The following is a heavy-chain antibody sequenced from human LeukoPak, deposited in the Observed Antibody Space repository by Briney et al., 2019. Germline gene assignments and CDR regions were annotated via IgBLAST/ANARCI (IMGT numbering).Heavy chain of an antibody. CDR1: GFTFDEYT. CDR3: ARDASLPLYYDFWSGISGGSETYYYYGMDV. Sequence: PGGSLGLSCAASGFTFDEYTMVWVRQAPGKGLEWVSRIGWNSNNIAYADSVKGRFTISRDNDKNSLFLQMNSLRAEDTAVYYCARDASLPLYYDFWSGISGGSETYYYYGMDVWGQGTTVTVSS. V-gene: IGHV3-9*01. CDR2: IGWNSNNI. D-gene: IGHD3-3*01. J-gene: IGHJ6*02.